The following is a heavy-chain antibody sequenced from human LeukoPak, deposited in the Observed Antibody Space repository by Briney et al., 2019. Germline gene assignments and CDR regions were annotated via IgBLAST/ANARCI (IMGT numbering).Heavy chain of an antibody. Sequence: PGGSLRLSCAASGFTFSSYAMSWVRQAPGKGLERVSAISGSGGSTYYADSVKGRFTISRDNSKNTLYLQMNSLRAEDTAVYYCASGYSYGYYFDYWGQGTLVTVSS. CDR3: ASGYSYGYYFDY. D-gene: IGHD5-18*01. CDR1: GFTFSSYA. J-gene: IGHJ4*02. V-gene: IGHV3-23*01. CDR2: ISGSGGST.